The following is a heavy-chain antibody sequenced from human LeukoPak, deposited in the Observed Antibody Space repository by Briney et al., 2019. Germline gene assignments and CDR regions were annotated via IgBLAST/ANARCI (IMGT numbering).Heavy chain of an antibody. CDR3: ARPRPGYTSSWYQIEF. V-gene: IGHV1-69*05. Sequence: SVKVSCKASGGTFSNYAFTWVRQAPGQGLEWMGGIIPIFATADYAQKFQGRVTITTDESTSTAYMELSSLTSEDTAVYYCARPRPGYTSSWYQIEFWGQGTLVSVSS. D-gene: IGHD6-13*01. CDR2: IIPIFATA. J-gene: IGHJ4*02. CDR1: GGTFSNYA.